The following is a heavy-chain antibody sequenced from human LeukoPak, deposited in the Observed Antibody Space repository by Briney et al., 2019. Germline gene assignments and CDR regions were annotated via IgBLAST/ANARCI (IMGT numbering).Heavy chain of an antibody. D-gene: IGHD1-26*01. CDR3: AKNGQSGFSFDP. J-gene: IGHJ5*02. CDR1: GGSISSYY. Sequence: SETLSLTCTVSGGSISSYYWSWIRQPQGKGLVWIGYIYYSGSTNYNPSLKSRVTISVDTSKNQFSLKLSSVTAADTAVYYCAKNGQSGFSFDPWGQGTLVTVSS. CDR2: IYYSGST. V-gene: IGHV4-59*12.